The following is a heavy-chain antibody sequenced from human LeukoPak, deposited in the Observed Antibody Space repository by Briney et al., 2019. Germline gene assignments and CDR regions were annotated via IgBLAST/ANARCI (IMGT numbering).Heavy chain of an antibody. CDR2: IYTSGST. V-gene: IGHV4-4*07. CDR1: GGSISSYY. CDR3: ARDYRGILFSGGRGNAFDI. Sequence: SETLSLTCTVSGGSISSYYWSWIRQPAGKGLEWIGRIYTSGSTNYNPSLKSRVTMSVDTSKNQFSLKLSSVTAADTAVYYCARDYRGILFSGGRGNAFDIWGQGTMVTVSS. D-gene: IGHD3-16*02. J-gene: IGHJ3*02.